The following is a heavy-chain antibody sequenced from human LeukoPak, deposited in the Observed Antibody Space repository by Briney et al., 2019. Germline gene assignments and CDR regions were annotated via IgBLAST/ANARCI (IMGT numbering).Heavy chain of an antibody. CDR1: GFTFSSSA. CDR2: ISNNGGYT. D-gene: IGHD6-13*01. J-gene: IGHJ4*02. Sequence: GGSLRLSCAASGFTFSSSAMSWVRQAPGKGLEWVSAISNNGGYTYYADSVQGRFTISRDNSKNIMYLQMNSLGTEDTAVYYCANEVQGISMFDTWGQGILVTVSS. CDR3: ANEVQGISMFDT. V-gene: IGHV3-23*01.